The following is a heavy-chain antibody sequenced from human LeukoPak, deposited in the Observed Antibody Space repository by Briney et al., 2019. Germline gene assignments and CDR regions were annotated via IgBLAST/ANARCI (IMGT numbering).Heavy chain of an antibody. CDR3: ARDAMSFSTHAFDI. V-gene: IGHV4-61*02. J-gene: IGHJ3*02. Sequence: SETLSLTCTVSGGSISSGSYYWSWIRQPAGKGLEWIGRIYTSGSTNYNPSLKSRVTIPVDTSKNQFSLKLSSVTAADTAVYYCARDAMSFSTHAFDIWGQGTMVTVSS. CDR2: IYTSGST. CDR1: GGSISSGSYY. D-gene: IGHD2-2*01.